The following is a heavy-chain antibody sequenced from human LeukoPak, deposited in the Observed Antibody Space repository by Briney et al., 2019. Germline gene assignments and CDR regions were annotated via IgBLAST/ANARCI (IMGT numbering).Heavy chain of an antibody. CDR1: GFTFSSYA. CDR3: VKGGSYSSLDY. CDR2: ISSNGVYT. Sequence: PGGSLRLSCSASGFTFSSYAMHWVRQAPGKGLEYVSGISSNGVYTYYADSVKDRFTISRDNSQNTLHLQMSRLRPEDTAVYYCVKGGSYSSLDYWGQGTLVTVSS. D-gene: IGHD6-13*01. J-gene: IGHJ4*02. V-gene: IGHV3-64D*06.